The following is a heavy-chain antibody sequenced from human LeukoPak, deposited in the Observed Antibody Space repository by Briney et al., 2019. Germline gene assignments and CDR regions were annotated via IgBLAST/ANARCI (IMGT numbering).Heavy chain of an antibody. Sequence: PGGSLRLSCAASGFTVSSNYMSWVRQAPGKGLEWVAVISYDGSNKYYADSVKGRFTISRDNSKNTLYLQMNSLRAEDTAVYYCASGGPRRGYDSSGYYPTGAFDIWSQGTMVTVSS. J-gene: IGHJ3*02. V-gene: IGHV3-30*03. D-gene: IGHD3-22*01. CDR2: ISYDGSNK. CDR1: GFTVSSNY. CDR3: ASGGPRRGYDSSGYYPTGAFDI.